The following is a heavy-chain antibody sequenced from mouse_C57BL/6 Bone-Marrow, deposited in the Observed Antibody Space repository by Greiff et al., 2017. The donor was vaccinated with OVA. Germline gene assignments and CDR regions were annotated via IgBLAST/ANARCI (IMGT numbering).Heavy chain of an antibody. J-gene: IGHJ2*01. Sequence: VQLKESGAELVRPGASVKLSCTASGFNIKDDYMHWVKQRPEQGLEWIGWIDPENGDTEYASKFQGKATITADTSSNTAYLQRSSLTSEDTAVYYCTSTGTDYWGQGTTLTVSS. CDR3: TSTGTDY. D-gene: IGHD4-1*01. CDR2: IDPENGDT. CDR1: GFNIKDDY. V-gene: IGHV14-4*01.